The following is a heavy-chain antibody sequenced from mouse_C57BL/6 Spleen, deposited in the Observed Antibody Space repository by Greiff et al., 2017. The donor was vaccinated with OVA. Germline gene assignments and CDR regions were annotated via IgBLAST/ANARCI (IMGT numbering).Heavy chain of an antibody. Sequence: VKLQQSGAELVKPGASVKMSCKASGYTFTSYWITWVKQRPGQGPEWIGDIYPGSGSTNYNEKFKSKATLTVDTSSSTAYMQLSSLTSEDSAVYYGAGGRGAMDYWGQGTSVTVSS. CDR2: IYPGSGST. CDR3: AGGRGAMDY. J-gene: IGHJ4*01. V-gene: IGHV1-55*01. CDR1: GYTFTSYW.